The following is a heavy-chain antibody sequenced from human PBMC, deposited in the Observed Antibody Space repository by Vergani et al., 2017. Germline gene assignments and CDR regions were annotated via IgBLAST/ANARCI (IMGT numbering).Heavy chain of an antibody. V-gene: IGHV3-30*02. CDR1: GFTFRSDG. D-gene: IGHD1-26*01. CDR3: AKQYVGTSDG. CDR2: IDFKGNDA. J-gene: IGHJ4*02. Sequence: QMQLVESGGGVIQPWGSLRLPCAASGFTFRSDGMQWVRQAPGKGLEWVALIDFKGNDAYYTDSVRGRFIISRDNSKNTLYLQMNSLRVEDTALYYCAKQYVGTSDGWGQGTLVTVSS.